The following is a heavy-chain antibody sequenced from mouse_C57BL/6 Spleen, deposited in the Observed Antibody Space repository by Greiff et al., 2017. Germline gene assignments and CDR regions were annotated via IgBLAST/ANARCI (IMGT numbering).Heavy chain of an antibody. CDR1: GFSFTSYG. CDR3: DRHLYGSSYYAMDY. J-gene: IGHJ4*01. D-gene: IGHD1-1*01. V-gene: IGHV2-6-1*01. CDR2: IWSDGST. Sequence: QVQLKESGPGLVAPSPSLSISCTVSGFSFTSYGVHWVRQPPGQGLEWLVVIWSDGSTTYNSALKSRLSISKDNSKTQVFLKMTSLQTDDTAMYYCDRHLYGSSYYAMDYWGQGTSVTVSS.